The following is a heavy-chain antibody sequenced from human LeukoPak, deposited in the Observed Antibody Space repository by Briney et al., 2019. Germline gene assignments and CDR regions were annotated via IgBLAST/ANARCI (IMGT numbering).Heavy chain of an antibody. D-gene: IGHD3-10*01. J-gene: IGHJ3*01. CDR1: GFTFSSYA. Sequence: GGSLTLSCTASGFTFSSYAMNWVRQAPGKGLEWVSGISGSGGSTHYADSVTGRFIISRDNSKNTLHLQMSSLRDEDTAMYHCAKGNYYSSGSCDAFDVWGQGTSVTVSS. V-gene: IGHV3-23*01. CDR2: ISGSGGST. CDR3: AKGNYYSSGSCDAFDV.